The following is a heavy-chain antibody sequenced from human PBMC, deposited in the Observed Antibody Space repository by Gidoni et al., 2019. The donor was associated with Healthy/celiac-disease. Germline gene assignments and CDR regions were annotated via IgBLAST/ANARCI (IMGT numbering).Heavy chain of an antibody. CDR2: IVVGSGNT. Sequence: QMQLVQSGPEVKQPGTSVKVSCKASGFTFTSSAVQWVRQARGQRLEWLGWIVVGSGNTNYAQKFQERVTITRDMSTSTAYMELSSLRSEDTAVYYCAADPHYDFWSGYYTDYYYYGMDVWGQGTTVTVSS. CDR1: GFTFTSSA. V-gene: IGHV1-58*01. D-gene: IGHD3-3*01. CDR3: AADPHYDFWSGYYTDYYYYGMDV. J-gene: IGHJ6*02.